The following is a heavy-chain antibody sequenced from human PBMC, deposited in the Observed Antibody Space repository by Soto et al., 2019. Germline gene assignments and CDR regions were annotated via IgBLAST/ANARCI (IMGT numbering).Heavy chain of an antibody. J-gene: IGHJ6*02. Sequence: ASVKVSCKASGYTFTSYYMHWVRQAPGQGLEWMGIINPSGGSTSYAQKFQGRVTMTRDTSTSTVYMELSSLRSEDTAVYYCAREAHYDFWCGQKPDYYYYYRLDVWGQGTTVTVS. CDR2: INPSGGST. V-gene: IGHV1-46*01. CDR1: GYTFTSYY. CDR3: AREAHYDFWCGQKPDYYYYYRLDV. D-gene: IGHD3-3*01.